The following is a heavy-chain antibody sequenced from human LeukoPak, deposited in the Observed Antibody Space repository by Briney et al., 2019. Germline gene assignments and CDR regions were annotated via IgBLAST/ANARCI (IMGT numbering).Heavy chain of an antibody. D-gene: IGHD3-3*01. CDR3: ARATAYYDFWSGYRETNYYYYYMDV. Sequence: SETLSLTCAVYGGSFSGYYWSWIRQPPGKGLEWIGEINHSGSTNYNPSLKSRVTISVNTSKNQFSLKLSSVTAADTAVYYCARATAYYDFWSGYRETNYYYYYMDVWGKGTTVTVSS. CDR2: INHSGST. J-gene: IGHJ6*03. CDR1: GGSFSGYY. V-gene: IGHV4-34*01.